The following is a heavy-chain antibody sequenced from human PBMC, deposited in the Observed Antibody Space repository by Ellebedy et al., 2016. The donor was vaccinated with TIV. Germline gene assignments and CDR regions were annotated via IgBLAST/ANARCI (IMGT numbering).Heavy chain of an antibody. V-gene: IGHV1-2*02. CDR2: IDPTTGRT. CDR3: ARNTIQAVFDP. Sequence: AASVKVSCKASGYTFTGYYIYWVRQAPGQGLEWMGWIDPTTGRTDYARKFQGRVTMTRDTSLSTAYLDLTRLISDDTAIYFCARNTIQAVFDPWGQGTLVTVSS. J-gene: IGHJ5*02. D-gene: IGHD3-9*01. CDR1: GYTFTGYY.